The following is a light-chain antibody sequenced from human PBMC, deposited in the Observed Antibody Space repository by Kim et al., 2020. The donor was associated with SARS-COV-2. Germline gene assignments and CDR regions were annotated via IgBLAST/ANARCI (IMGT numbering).Light chain of an antibody. CDR2: AAS. J-gene: IGKJ1*01. V-gene: IGKV1-39*01. CDR3: QQSYSTPRT. CDR1: QNISDF. Sequence: ASVGDRVTITCRASQNISDFLNWFQQKPGKAPKLLIYAASSLQSGVPSRFGGRGSGTEFTLTINSLQPDDFATYYCQQSYSTPRTFGQGTKVDIK.